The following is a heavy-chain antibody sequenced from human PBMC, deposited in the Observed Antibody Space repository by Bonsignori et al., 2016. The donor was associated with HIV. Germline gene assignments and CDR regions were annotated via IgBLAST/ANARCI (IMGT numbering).Heavy chain of an antibody. CDR3: TRAGTDTMIVVVIGHYYYMDV. CDR1: GFTFGDYA. D-gene: IGHD3-22*01. V-gene: IGHV3-49*04. J-gene: IGHJ6*03. Sequence: GGSLRLSCTASGFTFGDYAMSWVRQAPGKGLEWVGFIRSKAYGGTTEYAASVKGRFTISRDDSKSIAYLQMNSLKTEDTAVYYCTRAGTDTMIVVVIGHYYYMDVWGKGTTVTVSS. CDR2: IRSKAYGGTT.